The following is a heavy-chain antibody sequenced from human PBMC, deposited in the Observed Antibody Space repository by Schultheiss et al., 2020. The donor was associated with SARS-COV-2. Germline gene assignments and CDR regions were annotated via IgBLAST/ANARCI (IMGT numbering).Heavy chain of an antibody. D-gene: IGHD2-2*01. CDR1: GGTFSSYT. CDR2: IIPILGIA. V-gene: IGHV1-69*04. Sequence: GGSLRLSCKASGGTFSSYTISWVRQAPGQGLEWMGRIIPILGIANYAQKFQGRVTITADESTSTAYMELSSLRSEDTAVYYCARDLTWNQLFLGYYYYYMDVWGKGTTVTVSS. CDR3: ARDLTWNQLFLGYYYYYMDV. J-gene: IGHJ6*03.